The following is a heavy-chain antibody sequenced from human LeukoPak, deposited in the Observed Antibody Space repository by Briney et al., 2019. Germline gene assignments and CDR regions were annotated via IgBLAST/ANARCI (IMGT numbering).Heavy chain of an antibody. CDR3: ARRVAAAGTRFFDP. D-gene: IGHD6-13*01. CDR2: IYQSGST. CDR1: GYSISSGYY. J-gene: IGHJ5*02. Sequence: WETLSHTCTVSGYSISSGYYWGWIRQPPGKGLEWIGTIYQSGSTYYNPSLKSRVIISVDTSKNQFSLRLSSVTAADTAVYYCARRVAAAGTRFFDPWGQGTLVTVSS. V-gene: IGHV4-38-2*02.